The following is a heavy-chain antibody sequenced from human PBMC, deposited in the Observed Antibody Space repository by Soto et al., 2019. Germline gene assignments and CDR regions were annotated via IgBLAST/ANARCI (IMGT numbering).Heavy chain of an antibody. CDR3: ARDLKQQLVLGAFDI. Sequence: RASVKVSCKASGDTFSSYAISWVRQAPGQGLEWMGGIIPIFGTANYAQKFQGRVTITADESTSTAYMELSSLRSEDTAVYYCARDLKQQLVLGAFDIWGQGTMVT. V-gene: IGHV1-69*13. CDR2: IIPIFGTA. CDR1: GDTFSSYA. D-gene: IGHD6-13*01. J-gene: IGHJ3*02.